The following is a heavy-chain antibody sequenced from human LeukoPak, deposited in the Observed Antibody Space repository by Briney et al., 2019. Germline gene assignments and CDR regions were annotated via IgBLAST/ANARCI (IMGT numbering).Heavy chain of an antibody. D-gene: IGHD4-17*01. Sequence: QPGGSLRLSCAASGFTFSTYAMSWVRQVPAKGLEWVSAISTTTYYADFVEGRFTISRDNSKNTLYLQMNSLRAEDTAVYYCAKPIGPRYGDYHNSCFGSWGQGTLVTVSS. J-gene: IGHJ5*01. V-gene: IGHV3-23*01. CDR2: ISTTT. CDR3: AKPIGPRYGDYHNSCFGS. CDR1: GFTFSTYA.